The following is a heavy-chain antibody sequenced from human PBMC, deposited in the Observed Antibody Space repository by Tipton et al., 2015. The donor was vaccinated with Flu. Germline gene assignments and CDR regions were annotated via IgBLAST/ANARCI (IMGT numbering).Heavy chain of an antibody. Sequence: SLRLSCAASGFIFRNYAMGWIRQVPERGLEWVSGISGSGHSTYYADSVKGRFTISRDNSKNTLYLQMNGLRVEDTAVYYCAKGAYCDDECYRWFDPWGQGILVAVSS. D-gene: IGHD2-21*01. CDR3: AKGAYCDDECYRWFDP. V-gene: IGHV3-23*01. CDR2: ISGSGHST. CDR1: GFIFRNYA. J-gene: IGHJ5*02.